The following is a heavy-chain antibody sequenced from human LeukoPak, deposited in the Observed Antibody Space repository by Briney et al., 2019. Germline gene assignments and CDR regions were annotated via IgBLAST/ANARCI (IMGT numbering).Heavy chain of an antibody. D-gene: IGHD3-10*02. Sequence: GGSLRLSCAASGFTFSSYEMNWVRQAPGKGLERVSYISSSGSTIYYADSVKGRFTISSDNAKNSLYLQMLSLRAEDTAVYYWAELGITMIGGVWGKGTTVTISS. CDR2: ISSSGSTI. V-gene: IGHV3-48*03. CDR3: AELGITMIGGV. J-gene: IGHJ6*04. CDR1: GFTFSSYE.